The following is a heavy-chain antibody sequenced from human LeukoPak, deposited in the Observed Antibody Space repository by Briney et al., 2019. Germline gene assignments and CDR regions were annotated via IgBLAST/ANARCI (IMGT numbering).Heavy chain of an antibody. J-gene: IGHJ2*01. D-gene: IGHD2-2*01. V-gene: IGHV3-33*01. CDR3: IVVLVPAAFWHFDV. CDR2: IGPDGSQK. Sequence: PGGSLGLSFAAPGFTFTCHGFPWARQAPGKGLGWGPVIGPDGSQKYYADSVKGRFAISRDNSRNTLYLQMDSLRSEDTAVYYCIVVLVPAAFWHFDVWGRGTLVTVS. CDR1: GFTFTCHG.